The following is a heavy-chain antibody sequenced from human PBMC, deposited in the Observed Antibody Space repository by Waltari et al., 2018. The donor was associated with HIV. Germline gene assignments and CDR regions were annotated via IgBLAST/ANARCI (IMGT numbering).Heavy chain of an antibody. CDR2: ILPILGIA. CDR3: ARDLRENEWELRRLEYWFDP. V-gene: IGHV1-69*08. D-gene: IGHD1-26*01. CDR1: GGTFSSYT. J-gene: IGHJ5*02. Sequence: QVQLVQPGAEVKKPGSSVKVSCKASGGTFSSYTISWVRQAPGQGLEWMGRILPILGIATYAQNFQGRVTITAGKSTSTAYMELSSLSSEDTAVYYCARDLRENEWELRRLEYWFDPWGQGTLVTVSS.